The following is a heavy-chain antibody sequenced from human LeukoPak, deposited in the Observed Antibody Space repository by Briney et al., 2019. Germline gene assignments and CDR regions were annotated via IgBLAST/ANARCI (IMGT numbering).Heavy chain of an antibody. CDR2: ISYDGSNK. V-gene: IGHV3-33*05. CDR3: ARGSPHSSGYYYGAFDI. J-gene: IGHJ3*02. D-gene: IGHD3-22*01. Sequence: GGSLRLSCAASGFIFSSYGMHWVRQAPGKGLEWVALISYDGSNKYYADSVKGRFTISRDISKNTLYLPMNSLSAEDTAVYYCARGSPHSSGYYYGAFDIWGQGTMVTVSS. CDR1: GFIFSSYG.